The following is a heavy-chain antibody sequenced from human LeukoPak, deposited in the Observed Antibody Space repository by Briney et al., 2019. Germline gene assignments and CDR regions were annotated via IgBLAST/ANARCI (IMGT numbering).Heavy chain of an antibody. CDR3: ARETRGFDY. CDR1: GFTFSSYA. V-gene: IGHV3-64*01. CDR2: ISSNGGST. D-gene: IGHD3-10*01. J-gene: IGHJ4*02. Sequence: GGSLRLSCAASGFTFSSYAMHWVRQAPGKGLEYVSAISSNGGSTYYANSVKGRFTISRDNSKNTLYLQMGSLRAEDMAVYYCARETRGFDYWGQRTLVTVSS.